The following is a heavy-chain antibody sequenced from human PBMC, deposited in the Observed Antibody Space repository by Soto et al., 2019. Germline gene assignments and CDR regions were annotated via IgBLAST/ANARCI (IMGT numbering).Heavy chain of an antibody. Sequence: QVQLVQSGAEVKKPGASVKVSCKASGYTFTSYGISWVRQAPGQGLEWMGWISAYNGNTNYAQKLQGRVTMPADTSTSKAYMELRRLRSEDTAVYYCASFIGNWYFDLWGRGTLVTVSS. CDR3: ASFIGNWYFDL. D-gene: IGHD1-26*01. V-gene: IGHV1-18*01. CDR1: GYTFTSYG. J-gene: IGHJ2*01. CDR2: ISAYNGNT.